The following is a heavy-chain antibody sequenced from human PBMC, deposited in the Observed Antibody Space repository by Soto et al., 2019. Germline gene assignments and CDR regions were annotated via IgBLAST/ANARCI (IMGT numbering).Heavy chain of an antibody. J-gene: IGHJ4*02. Sequence: QVQLQQWGAGLLKPSETLSLTCAVYGGSFSGYYCSWVRQPPGKGLEWIGEIERGGSTNYNPSLKSRVAISVDTSKNQFALKVNSVTAADTAVEYCARGYGSGSYWAYWGQGTLVTVSS. V-gene: IGHV4-34*02. CDR1: GGSFSGYY. CDR2: IERGGST. CDR3: ARGYGSGSYWAY. D-gene: IGHD3-10*01.